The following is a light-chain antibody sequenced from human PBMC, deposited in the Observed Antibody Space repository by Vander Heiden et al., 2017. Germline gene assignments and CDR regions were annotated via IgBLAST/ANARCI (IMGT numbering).Light chain of an antibody. CDR1: SSDVGSFNR. CDR2: EVS. CDR3: TSFTSTNLWV. V-gene: IGLV2-18*02. Sequence: QSALTQPPSVSGSPGQSVTISCTGASSDVGSFNRVSWFQQPPATAPNLILYEVSNRPSGVPNRFSGSKSGNTASLTISGLQAEDEDDYYCTSFTSTNLWVFGGGTKLTVL. J-gene: IGLJ3*02.